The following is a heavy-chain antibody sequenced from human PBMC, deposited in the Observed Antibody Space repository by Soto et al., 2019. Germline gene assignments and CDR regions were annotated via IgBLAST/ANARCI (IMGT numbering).Heavy chain of an antibody. CDR3: ARELTTVKGGYYYYYGMDV. V-gene: IGHV3-21*01. CDR2: ISKSDYT. CDR1: GFAFNNYG. Sequence: AGGSLRLSCTVSGFAFNNYGINWVRQAPGKGLEWVSSISKSDYTYYSDSVKGRFAISRDNAKSSVSLQMNTLRVEDTAVYYCARELTTVKGGYYYYYGMDVWGQGTTVTVSS. D-gene: IGHD4-17*01. J-gene: IGHJ6*02.